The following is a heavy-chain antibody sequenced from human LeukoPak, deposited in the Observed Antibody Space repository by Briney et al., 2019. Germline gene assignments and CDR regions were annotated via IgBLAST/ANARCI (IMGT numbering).Heavy chain of an antibody. V-gene: IGHV3-23*01. CDR2: LSGSGGST. Sequence: GGSLRLSCAASGFTFSSYAMSWVRQPPGKGLEWVSALSGSGGSTYYADTVNGRFTISRDNSKNTLYLQMNSLRAEDTAVYYCAKAGRIAARTHYFDYWGQGTLVTVSS. CDR1: GFTFSSYA. CDR3: AKAGRIAARTHYFDY. J-gene: IGHJ4*02. D-gene: IGHD6-6*01.